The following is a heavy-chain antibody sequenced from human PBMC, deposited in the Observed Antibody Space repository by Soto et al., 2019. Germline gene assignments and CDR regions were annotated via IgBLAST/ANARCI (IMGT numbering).Heavy chain of an antibody. CDR2: ISGSGGTT. D-gene: IGHD3-3*01. CDR1: GFTFSSQA. J-gene: IGHJ4*02. Sequence: GGSLRLSCGVSGFTFSSQAMSWVRQAPGKGLECVSGISGSGGTTFYADSVKGRFTISRDNSKKTLYLQMNGLRAEDTAVYYCARTPYDFWSPGQFYFDHWGQGTLVTVSS. V-gene: IGHV3-23*01. CDR3: ARTPYDFWSPGQFYFDH.